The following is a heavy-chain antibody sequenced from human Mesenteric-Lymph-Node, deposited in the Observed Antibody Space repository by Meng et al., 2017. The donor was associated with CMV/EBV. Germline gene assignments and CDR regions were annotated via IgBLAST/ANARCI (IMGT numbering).Heavy chain of an antibody. Sequence: ASVKVSCKPSGCTFTTYDVNWVRQATGQGLEWMGWMNPNSGNTGYAQKFQGRVTMTRNTSISTAYMELSSLRSEDTAVYYCAREVWEVTIFSTGGMDVWGQGTTVTVSS. CDR3: AREVWEVTIFSTGGMDV. J-gene: IGHJ6*02. CDR1: GCTFTTYD. D-gene: IGHD3-3*01. V-gene: IGHV1-8*01. CDR2: MNPNSGNT.